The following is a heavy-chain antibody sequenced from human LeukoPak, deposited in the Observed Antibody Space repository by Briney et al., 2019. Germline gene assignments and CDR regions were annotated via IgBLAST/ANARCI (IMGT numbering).Heavy chain of an antibody. CDR2: IRSDGNNK. D-gene: IGHD3-10*01. J-gene: IGHJ5*02. Sequence: PGGPLRLSCAASAVTFSRYGMHWVRQPPGKGLEWVALIRSDGNNKYYADSVKGRFTISRDNSKNTLSLQMNSLRTEDTAVYYCAKDRYGSGSDTPWGQGTLVTVSS. CDR1: AVTFSRYG. V-gene: IGHV3-30*02. CDR3: AKDRYGSGSDTP.